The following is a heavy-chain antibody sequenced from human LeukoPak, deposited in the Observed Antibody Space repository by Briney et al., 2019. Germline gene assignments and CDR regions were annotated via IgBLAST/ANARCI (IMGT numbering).Heavy chain of an antibody. D-gene: IGHD3-3*01. V-gene: IGHV1-69-2*01. J-gene: IGHJ1*01. CDR3: ATGVLRPTLGPEV. Sequence: ASVKVSCKVSGYTFTDYYMHWVQQAPGKGLEWMGLVDPEDGETIYAEKFQGRVTITADTSTDTAYMELSSLRSEDTAVYYCATGVLRPTLGPEVWGQGTLATVSS. CDR2: VDPEDGET. CDR1: GYTFTDYY.